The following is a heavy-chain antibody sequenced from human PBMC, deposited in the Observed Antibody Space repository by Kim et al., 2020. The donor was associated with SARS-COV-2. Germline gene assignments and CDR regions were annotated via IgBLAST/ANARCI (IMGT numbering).Heavy chain of an antibody. D-gene: IGHD5-12*01. J-gene: IGHJ4*02. CDR3: ATDIVAAPFDY. V-gene: IGHV3-33*01. CDR1: GFTFSNYG. CDR2: IWSNGNTK. Sequence: GGSLRLSCAASGFTFSNYGMHWVRQAPGKGLDWVADIWSNGNTKNYADSVKGRFTISRDNSKNTLFLEMNSLRAEDTAVYYCATDIVAAPFDYWGRGTLVTVSS.